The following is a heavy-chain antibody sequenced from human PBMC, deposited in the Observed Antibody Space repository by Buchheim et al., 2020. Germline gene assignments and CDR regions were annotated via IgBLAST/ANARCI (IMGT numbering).Heavy chain of an antibody. V-gene: IGHV1-46*01. Sequence: QVQLVQSGAEVKKPGASVKVSCKASGYTFTSYYMHWVRQAPGQGLEWMGIINPSGGSTSYAQKFQGRVTMTRATSTSPVYMELSSLRSEDTAVYYCARASPNPYSSSWHLDYWGQGTL. CDR1: GYTFTSYY. J-gene: IGHJ4*02. CDR3: ARASPNPYSSSWHLDY. D-gene: IGHD6-13*01. CDR2: INPSGGST.